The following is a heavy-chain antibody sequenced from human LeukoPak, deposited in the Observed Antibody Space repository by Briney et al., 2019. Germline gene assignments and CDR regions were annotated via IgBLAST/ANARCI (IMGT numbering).Heavy chain of an antibody. CDR1: GFTFSSYG. CDR2: ISYDGSNK. D-gene: IGHD2-2*01. Sequence: PRRSLRLSCAASGFTFSSYGMHWVRQAPGKGLEWVAVISYDGSNKYYADSVKGRFTISRDNSKNTLYLQMNSLRAEDTAVYYCAKDIVVVPAALLGDYWGQGTLVTVSS. V-gene: IGHV3-30*18. J-gene: IGHJ4*02. CDR3: AKDIVVVPAALLGDY.